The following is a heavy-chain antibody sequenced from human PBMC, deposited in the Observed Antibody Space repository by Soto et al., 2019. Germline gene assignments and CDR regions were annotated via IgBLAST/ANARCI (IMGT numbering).Heavy chain of an antibody. V-gene: IGHV1-18*01. Sequence: QVHLVQSGAEVKKPGASVKVSCKGSGYAFTTYGITWVRQAPGQGLEWMGWISAHNGNTNYAQKLQGRVTVTRDTSTSKASMELRSLRSDDTAVYYCARGRDGDYWGQGAMVTVSS. J-gene: IGHJ4*02. CDR3: ARGRDGDY. CDR2: ISAHNGNT. D-gene: IGHD6-6*01. CDR1: GYAFTTYG.